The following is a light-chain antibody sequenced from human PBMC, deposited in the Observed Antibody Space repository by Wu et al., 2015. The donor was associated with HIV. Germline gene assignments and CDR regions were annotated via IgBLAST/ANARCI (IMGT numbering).Light chain of an antibody. CDR3: QQSYTTPRT. CDR2: AAS. V-gene: IGKV1-39*01. Sequence: DIQLTQSPSSLSASVGDRVTITCRASQSISSYLNWYQQKPGKAPKLLIYAASSLQSGVPSRFSGSGSGTDLTLTISSLQPEDFVTYYCQQSYTTPRTFGQGTKVEIK. J-gene: IGKJ1*01. CDR1: QSISSY.